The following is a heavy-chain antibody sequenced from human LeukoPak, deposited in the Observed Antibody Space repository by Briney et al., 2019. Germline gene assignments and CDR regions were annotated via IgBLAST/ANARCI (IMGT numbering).Heavy chain of an antibody. V-gene: IGHV3-7*03. CDR2: ISQDGTKQ. CDR3: VRRNLFDY. Sequence: GGSLRLSCAVSGFTFRSYWMSWLRQAPGKGLECVASISQDGTKQYYVDSVRGRFTISRDDAKNSVYLQMNNLRVQDTAVYYCVRRNLFDYWGQGTQVTVSS. J-gene: IGHJ4*02. CDR1: GFTFRSYW.